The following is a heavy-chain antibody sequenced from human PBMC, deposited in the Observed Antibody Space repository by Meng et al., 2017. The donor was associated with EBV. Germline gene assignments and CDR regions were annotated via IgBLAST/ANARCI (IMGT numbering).Heavy chain of an antibody. D-gene: IGHD3-10*01. CDR1: AVPFIYCA. V-gene: IGHV1-69*01. J-gene: IGHJ4*02. Sequence: PGPLLQASSRTSAVPFIYCAISWGRQAPGQGLEWLGGSLPRLGAPNYAQKFHGRVKITADESTSTHYMDLSSLRSEDTAIYYCASESGRGYTPDYWGQGTLVTVSS. CDR3: ASESGRGYTPDY. CDR2: SLPRLGAP.